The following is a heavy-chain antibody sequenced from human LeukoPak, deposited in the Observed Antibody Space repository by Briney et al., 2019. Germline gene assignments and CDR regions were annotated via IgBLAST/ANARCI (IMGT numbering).Heavy chain of an antibody. V-gene: IGHV4-61*02. CDR1: GGSISSGSYY. Sequence: PSETLSLTCTVSGGSISSGSYYLSWIRQPAGKGLEWIGRIYTSGSTNYNPSLKSRVTISVDTSKNQFSLKLSSVTAADTAVYYCARGSAEFDYWGQGTLVTVSS. J-gene: IGHJ4*02. CDR2: IYTSGST. CDR3: ARGSAEFDY. D-gene: IGHD6-13*01.